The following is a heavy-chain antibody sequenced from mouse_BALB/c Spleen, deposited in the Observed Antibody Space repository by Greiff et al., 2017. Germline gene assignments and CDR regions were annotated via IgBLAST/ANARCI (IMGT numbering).Heavy chain of an antibody. Sequence: VQRVESGPGLVAPSQSLSITCTVSGFSLTSYGVHWVRQPPGKGLEWLGVIWAGGSTNYNSALMSRLSISKDNSKSQVFLKMNSLQTDDTAMYYCAREDYGRFAYWGQGTLVTVSA. D-gene: IGHD1-1*01. CDR2: IWAGGST. J-gene: IGHJ3*01. V-gene: IGHV2-9*02. CDR3: AREDYGRFAY. CDR1: GFSLTSYG.